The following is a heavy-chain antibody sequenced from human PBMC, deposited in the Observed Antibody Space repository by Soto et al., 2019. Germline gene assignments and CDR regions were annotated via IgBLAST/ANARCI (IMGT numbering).Heavy chain of an antibody. D-gene: IGHD2-15*01. CDR2: ISYDGSYK. J-gene: IGHJ4*02. CDR3: AKGLRYCSGGGCYVVDH. CDR1: GFTFSSCG. V-gene: IGHV3-30*18. Sequence: PGGSLRFSCAASGFTFSSCGMHWVRQAPGKGLEWVSVISYDGSYKYYADSVKGRFTISRDNSKSTLYLQMHSLRAEDTAVYYCAKGLRYCSGGGCYVVDHWGQGTQVTVSS.